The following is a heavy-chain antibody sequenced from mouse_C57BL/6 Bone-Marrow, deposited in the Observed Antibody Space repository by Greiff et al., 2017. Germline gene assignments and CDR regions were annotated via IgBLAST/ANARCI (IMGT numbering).Heavy chain of an antibody. CDR2: IYPSDSET. D-gene: IGHD1-1*01. J-gene: IGHJ4*01. CDR1: GYTFTSYW. V-gene: IGHV1-61*01. CDR3: ARRPHDYGSSLYAMDY. Sequence: QVQLQQPGAELVRPGSSVKLSCKASGYTFTSYWMAWVKQRPGQGLEWIGNIYPSDSETHYNQKFKDKATLTVDKSSSTAYMQLSSLTSEDSAVYYCARRPHDYGSSLYAMDYWGQGTSVTVSS.